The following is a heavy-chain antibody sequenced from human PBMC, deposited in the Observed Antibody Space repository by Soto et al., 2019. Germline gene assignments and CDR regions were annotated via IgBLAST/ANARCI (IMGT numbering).Heavy chain of an antibody. CDR2: IDGGSGNT. CDR3: AGYRYQIDTYDS. CDR1: GYPFTNYP. J-gene: IGHJ5*01. D-gene: IGHD2-15*01. V-gene: IGHV1-3*01. Sequence: ASVKVSCKASGYPFTNYPIQWVRQAPGQRLEWMGWIDGGSGNTKYSQKFQGRVTITRDSSASTAYMELSDLTSEDTAVFCCAGYRYQIDTYDSRGQGTLVTVYS.